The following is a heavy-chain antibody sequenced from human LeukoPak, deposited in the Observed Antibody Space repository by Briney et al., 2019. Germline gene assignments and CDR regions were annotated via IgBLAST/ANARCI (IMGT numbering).Heavy chain of an antibody. J-gene: IGHJ4*02. V-gene: IGHV3-7*05. CDR3: SRDGSGPFDD. D-gene: IGHD5-12*01. Sequence: GGSLRLSCAASGFTFSNDWMNWVRQAPGKGLEWVANIRKDGSEKHYVDSVTGRFTISRDNPKNSLYLQMNSLRAKDTAVYYCSRDGSGPFDDWGQGTLVTVSS. CDR2: IRKDGSEK. CDR1: GFTFSNDW.